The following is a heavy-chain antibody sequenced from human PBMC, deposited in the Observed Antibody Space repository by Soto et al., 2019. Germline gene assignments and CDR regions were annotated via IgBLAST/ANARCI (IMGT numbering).Heavy chain of an antibody. V-gene: IGHV3-74*01. CDR3: TGADYRKGFFDY. D-gene: IGHD4-17*01. J-gene: IGHJ4*02. CDR1: GFTFSSYW. CDR2: IKGDGSVT. Sequence: GGSLRLSCAASGFTFSSYWMHWRRQVPGKGLVWVSSIKGDGSVTNYGDSVKGRFAISRDNAKNTLYLQMNSLRADDTAVYYCTGADYRKGFFDYWGPGILVTVSS.